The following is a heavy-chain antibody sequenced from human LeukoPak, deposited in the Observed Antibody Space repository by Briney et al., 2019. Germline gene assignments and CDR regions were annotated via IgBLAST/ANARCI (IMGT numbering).Heavy chain of an antibody. Sequence: PGGSLRLSCAASGFTFSSCAMSWVRQAPGKGLEWVSAISGSGGSTYYADSVRGRFTISRDNSKNTLYLQMNSLRVEDTAVYYCAKRGSGWAPLDYWGLGTLVTVSS. V-gene: IGHV3-23*01. D-gene: IGHD6-19*01. CDR3: AKRGSGWAPLDY. CDR2: ISGSGGST. CDR1: GFTFSSCA. J-gene: IGHJ4*02.